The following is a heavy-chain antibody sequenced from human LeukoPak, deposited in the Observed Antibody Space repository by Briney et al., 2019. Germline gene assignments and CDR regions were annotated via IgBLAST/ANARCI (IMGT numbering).Heavy chain of an antibody. CDR3: ARRGRWDFWFDP. V-gene: IGHV4-59*08. CDR1: GGSISSYY. J-gene: IGHJ5*02. CDR2: IYYSGST. D-gene: IGHD5-24*01. Sequence: SETLSLTCTVSGGSISSYYWSWIRQPPGKGLEWIGYIYYSGSTNYNPSLKSRVTISVDTSRNQFSLKLSSVTAADTAVYYCARRGRWDFWFDPWGQGTLVTVSS.